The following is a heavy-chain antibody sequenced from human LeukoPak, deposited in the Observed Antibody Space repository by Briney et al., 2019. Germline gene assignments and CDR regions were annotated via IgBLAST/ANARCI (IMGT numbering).Heavy chain of an antibody. D-gene: IGHD2/OR15-2a*01. CDR3: ARGVTTFFGR. CDR2: VYDSESLGYSDSETVYENT. Sequence: SETLSLTRTLSGGSIGSFYWRWIRQSPAGDLEWVGYVYDSESLGYSDSETVYENTNYNPSLKSRVTISLDTSKKEVSLRLRTVTTADTAVYFCARGVTTFFGRWGKGALVAVSS. V-gene: IGHV4-59*01. J-gene: IGHJ4*02. CDR1: GGSIGSFY.